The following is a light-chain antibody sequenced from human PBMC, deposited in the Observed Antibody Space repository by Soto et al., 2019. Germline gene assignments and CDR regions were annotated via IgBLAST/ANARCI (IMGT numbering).Light chain of an antibody. V-gene: IGKV1-27*01. CDR3: QKYNSALET. CDR1: QGISNY. CDR2: AAT. J-gene: IGKJ3*01. Sequence: DIQMTQSPSSLSASVGDRVTITCRASQGISNYLAWYQQKPGKVPKVLIYAATTLQLGVPSRFSGSGSGTDFTLTISSLQPEDVATYYCQKYNSALETFGPGTKVDIK.